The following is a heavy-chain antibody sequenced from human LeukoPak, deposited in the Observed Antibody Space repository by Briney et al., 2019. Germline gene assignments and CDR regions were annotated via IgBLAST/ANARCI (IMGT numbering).Heavy chain of an antibody. CDR1: GFTFSDCY. V-gene: IGHV3-11*01. Sequence: GGSLRLSCAASGFTFSDCYRNWIRQAPGKGLEWVSYISSSGSTTYYADSVQGRFTISRDNAKNSLYLQMDSLRAEDTAVYYCASNSGYGLNDAFDIWGQGTMVTVSS. J-gene: IGHJ3*02. D-gene: IGHD3-22*01. CDR3: ASNSGYGLNDAFDI. CDR2: ISSSGSTT.